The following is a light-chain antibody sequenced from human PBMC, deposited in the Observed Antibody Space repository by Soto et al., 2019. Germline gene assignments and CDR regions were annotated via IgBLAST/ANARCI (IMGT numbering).Light chain of an antibody. J-gene: IGKJ4*01. CDR1: QSIRNY. Sequence: DMEMTQSPSSLSASVGDRVTITCRASQSIRNYLNWYQHKPGKVPKLLIYAASSLQSGVPTRFGGSGSGTDITLTINRLQPEEFATYFCQQSYGTPLTFGGGTKIEIK. V-gene: IGKV1-39*01. CDR2: AAS. CDR3: QQSYGTPLT.